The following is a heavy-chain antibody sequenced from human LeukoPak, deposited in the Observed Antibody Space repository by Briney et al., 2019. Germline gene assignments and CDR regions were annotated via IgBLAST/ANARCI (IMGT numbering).Heavy chain of an antibody. J-gene: IGHJ6*03. CDR1: GFTFSSSA. CDR3: ARARPYYYYMDV. Sequence: GGSLRLSCAASGFTFSSSAMSWVRQAPGKGLEWVSYISSSGSTIYYADSVKGRFTISRDNAKNSLYLQMNSLRAEDTAVYYCARARPYYYYMDVWGKGTTVTISS. CDR2: ISSSGSTI. V-gene: IGHV3-48*03.